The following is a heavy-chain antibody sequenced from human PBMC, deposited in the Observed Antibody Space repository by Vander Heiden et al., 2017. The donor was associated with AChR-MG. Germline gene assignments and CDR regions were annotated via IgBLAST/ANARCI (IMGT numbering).Heavy chain of an antibody. V-gene: IGHV1-69*01. CDR1: GGTFSSYA. J-gene: IGHJ6*02. CDR2: IIPIFGTA. D-gene: IGHD3-3*01. Sequence: QVQLVQSGAEVTKPGSSVKVSCKASGGTFSSYAISWVRQAPGQGLEWMGGIIPIFGTANYEQKFQGRVTITADESTSTAYMELSSLRSEDTAVYYCARNDFWSGPTTAFGDVWGQGTTVTVSS. CDR3: ARNDFWSGPTTAFGDV.